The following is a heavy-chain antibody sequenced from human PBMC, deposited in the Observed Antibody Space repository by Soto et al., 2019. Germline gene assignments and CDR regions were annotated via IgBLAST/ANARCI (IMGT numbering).Heavy chain of an antibody. Sequence: PSETLSLTCTVSGGSISSYYWSWIRQPAGKGLEWIGRIYTSGSTNYNPSLKSRVTMSVDTSKNQFSLKLSSVTAADTAVYYCASDSTIFGVVNHYYYYGLDVWGQGTTVTVSS. CDR1: GGSISSYY. J-gene: IGHJ6*02. D-gene: IGHD3-3*01. CDR2: IYTSGST. CDR3: ASDSTIFGVVNHYYYYGLDV. V-gene: IGHV4-4*07.